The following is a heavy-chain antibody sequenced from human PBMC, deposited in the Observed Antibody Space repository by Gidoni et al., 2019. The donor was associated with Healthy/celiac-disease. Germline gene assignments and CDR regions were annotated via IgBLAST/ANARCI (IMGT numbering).Heavy chain of an antibody. CDR1: GFTFSSYA. CDR2: ISGSGGST. D-gene: IGHD4-17*01. V-gene: IGHV3-23*01. Sequence: EVQMLESGGGLVQPGGSLRLSCAASGFTFSSYAMSWVRQAPGKGLAWVSAISGSGGSTYYADSVKGRFTISRDNSKNTLYLQMNSLRAEDTAVYYCAKLMYGDYDPTFDYWGQGTLVTVSS. J-gene: IGHJ4*02. CDR3: AKLMYGDYDPTFDY.